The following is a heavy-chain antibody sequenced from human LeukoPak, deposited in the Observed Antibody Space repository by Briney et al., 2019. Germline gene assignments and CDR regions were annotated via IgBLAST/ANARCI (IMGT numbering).Heavy chain of an antibody. V-gene: IGHV3-9*01. D-gene: IGHD3-10*01. CDR3: AKDRYYYGSGSFDY. Sequence: GGSLRLSCAASGFTFDDYAMHWVRQAPGKGLEWVSGISWNSGSIGYADSVKGRFTISRDNAKNSLYLQMNSLRAEDTALYYCAKDRYYYGSGSFDYWGQGTLVTVSS. CDR1: GFTFDDYA. J-gene: IGHJ4*02. CDR2: ISWNSGSI.